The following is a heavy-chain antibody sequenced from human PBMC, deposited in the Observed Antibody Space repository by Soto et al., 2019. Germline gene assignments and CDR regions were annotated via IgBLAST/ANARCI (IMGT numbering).Heavy chain of an antibody. CDR3: ARKRVRRGYSYYSGMDV. D-gene: IGHD2-21*01. J-gene: IGHJ6*02. Sequence: SETLSLTCTVSGDSIHSYYWSWIRQPPGKGLEWIGYIYSSGNSNYNPSLKSRVTISVDTSKNQFHLKLNSVTAADRAVYYCARKRVRRGYSYYSGMDVWGPGTTVTVSS. CDR2: IYSSGNS. V-gene: IGHV4-59*01. CDR1: GDSIHSYY.